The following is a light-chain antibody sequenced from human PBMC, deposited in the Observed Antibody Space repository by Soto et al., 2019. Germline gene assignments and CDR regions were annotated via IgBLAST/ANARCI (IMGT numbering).Light chain of an antibody. CDR2: GAS. CDR3: QQYSSAPGGT. V-gene: IGKV3-20*01. J-gene: IGKJ1*01. Sequence: EIVLTQSPGTLSLSPGERATLSCRASQSVSSSYLAWYQQKPGQAPRLLIYGASSRATGIPDRISGSGSGTDFTLTISRLEPEDFAVYYCQQYSSAPGGTFGHGTKVDIK. CDR1: QSVSSSY.